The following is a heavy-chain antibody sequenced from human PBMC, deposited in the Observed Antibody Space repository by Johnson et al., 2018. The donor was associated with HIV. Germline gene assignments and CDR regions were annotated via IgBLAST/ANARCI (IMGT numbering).Heavy chain of an antibody. D-gene: IGHD1-26*01. CDR3: AFESGSYFRHAFDV. CDR2: INSDGSTT. Sequence: VQLVESGGGVVQPGRSLRLSCAASGFTFSSYWMHWVRQAPGKGLVWVSRINSDGSTTSYADSVKGRFTISRDNAKNTLYLQMNRLRSEDTAVYSCAFESGSYFRHAFDVWGQGTLVTVSS. V-gene: IGHV3-74*02. CDR1: GFTFSSYW. J-gene: IGHJ3*01.